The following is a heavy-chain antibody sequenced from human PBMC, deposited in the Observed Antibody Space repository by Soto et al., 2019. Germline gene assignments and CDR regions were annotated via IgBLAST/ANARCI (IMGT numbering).Heavy chain of an antibody. Sequence: PGGSLRLSCAASGFTVSSNYMSWVRQAPGKGLEWVSVIYSDGSTYYADSVKGRFTISRDNSENTLYLQMNSLRAEDTAVYYCARDKLRGFSNWFDPWGQGTLVTVSS. J-gene: IGHJ5*02. D-gene: IGHD3-10*01. CDR1: GFTVSSNY. CDR3: ARDKLRGFSNWFDP. CDR2: IYSDGST. V-gene: IGHV3-66*01.